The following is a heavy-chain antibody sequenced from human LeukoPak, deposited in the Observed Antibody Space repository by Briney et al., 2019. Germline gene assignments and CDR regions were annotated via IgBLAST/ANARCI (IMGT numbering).Heavy chain of an antibody. J-gene: IGHJ5*02. D-gene: IGHD3-10*01. CDR1: GGSISSYY. V-gene: IGHV4-59*01. Sequence: MASETLSLTCTVSGGSISSYYWSWIRQPPGKGLEWIGYIYYSGSTNYNPSLKSRVTISVDTSKNQFSLKLSSVTAADTAVYYCARGHYEFGELANWFDHWGQGTLVTVSS. CDR2: IYYSGST. CDR3: ARGHYEFGELANWFDH.